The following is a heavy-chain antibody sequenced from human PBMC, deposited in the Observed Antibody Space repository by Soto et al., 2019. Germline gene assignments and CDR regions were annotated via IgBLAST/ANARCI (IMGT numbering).Heavy chain of an antibody. V-gene: IGHV1-2*02. CDR2: INPNGGGT. CDR1: GYSFTGYY. D-gene: IGHD2-15*01. CDR3: ARDGYIHWWYDY. J-gene: IGHJ4*02. Sequence: ASVKVSCKASGYSFTGYYMHWVRQAPGQGLEWMGSINPNGGGTVTAQKFQGRVTMTRNTSISTAYMQLSRLRSDDTAVYYCARDGYIHWWYDYWGQGSLVTVSS.